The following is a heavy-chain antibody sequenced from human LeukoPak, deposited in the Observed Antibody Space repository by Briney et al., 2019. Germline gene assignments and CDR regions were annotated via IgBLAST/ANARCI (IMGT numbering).Heavy chain of an antibody. V-gene: IGHV3-21*01. CDR3: XXXXYSSTLYGRYQH. CDR1: GFTFSSYS. J-gene: IGHJ1*01. D-gene: IGHD6-13*01. CDR2: ISSSSIYI. Sequence: GGSLRLSCAASGFTFSSYSMNWVRQAPGKGLEWVSSISSSSIYIYYADSLKGRFTISRDNAKNSLYLQMNSLRAEDTAVYYXXXXXYSSTLYGRYQHWGQGTLVTVSP.